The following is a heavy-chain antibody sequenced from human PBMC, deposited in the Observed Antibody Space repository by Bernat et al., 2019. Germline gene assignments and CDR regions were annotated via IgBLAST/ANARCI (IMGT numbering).Heavy chain of an antibody. Sequence: EFQVEESGGGIVQPGGSLRLSCAASGFTFSQYWMDWVRQAPGKGPVWVSRINTDGTTTNYADSVKGRFTMSRDNAKNIIYLQMNSLRAEDTAVYYCVRDPNRKLDYWGQGTQVTVSP. D-gene: IGHD1-1*01. V-gene: IGHV3-74*01. J-gene: IGHJ4*02. CDR2: INTDGTTT. CDR3: VRDPNRKLDY. CDR1: GFTFSQYW.